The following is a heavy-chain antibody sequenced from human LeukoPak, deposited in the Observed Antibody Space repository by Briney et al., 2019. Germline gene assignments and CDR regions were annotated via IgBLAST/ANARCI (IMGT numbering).Heavy chain of an antibody. Sequence: SVKVSCXASGGTFSSYAISWVRQAPGQGLEWMGRIIPIFGTANYAQKFQGRVTITTDESTSTAYMELSSLRSEDTAVYYCARGPEPVYSSGWYRFDYWGQGTLVTVSS. CDR1: GGTFSSYA. CDR3: ARGPEPVYSSGWYRFDY. J-gene: IGHJ4*02. D-gene: IGHD6-19*01. V-gene: IGHV1-69*05. CDR2: IIPIFGTA.